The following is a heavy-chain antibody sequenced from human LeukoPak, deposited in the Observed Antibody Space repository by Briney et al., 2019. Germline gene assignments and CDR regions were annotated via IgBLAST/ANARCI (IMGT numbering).Heavy chain of an antibody. CDR2: ISYDGSNK. CDR3: AKGPHYGDYDY. Sequence: GGSLRLSCAASGFTFSSYGMHWVRQAPGKGREGVAVISYDGSNKYYAASVKGRFTISRDNSKNTLYLQMNSLRAEDTAVYYCAKGPHYGDYDYWGQGTLVTVSS. CDR1: GFTFSSYG. V-gene: IGHV3-30*18. D-gene: IGHD4-17*01. J-gene: IGHJ4*02.